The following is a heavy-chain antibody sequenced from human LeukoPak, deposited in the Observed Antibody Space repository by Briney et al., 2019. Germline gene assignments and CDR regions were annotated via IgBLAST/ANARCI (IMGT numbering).Heavy chain of an antibody. Sequence: ASLKVSCKASGYTFLHYDFNWVRQAPGQGLEWMGWINPNSGGTNYAQKFQGRVTMTRDTSISTAYMELSRLRSDDTAVYYCARSRGRIMITFGGGPDAFDIWGQGTMVTVSS. D-gene: IGHD3-16*01. CDR1: GYTFLHYD. V-gene: IGHV1-2*02. J-gene: IGHJ3*02. CDR2: INPNSGGT. CDR3: ARSRGRIMITFGGGPDAFDI.